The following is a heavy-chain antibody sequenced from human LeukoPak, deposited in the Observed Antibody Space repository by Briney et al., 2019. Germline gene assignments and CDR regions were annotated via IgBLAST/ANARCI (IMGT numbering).Heavy chain of an antibody. J-gene: IGHJ4*02. D-gene: IGHD1-26*01. CDR1: GDSVSSNSAA. CDR2: TYYRSKWYK. Sequence: SQTLSLTCAISGDSVSSNSAAWNWIRQSPSRGLEWLGRTYYRSKWYKDYAVSVKSRITINPDTSKNHNSLQLNSVTPEDTAVYYCARGTVGATHLSFDYWGEGTLVTVSS. CDR3: ARGTVGATHLSFDY. V-gene: IGHV6-1*01.